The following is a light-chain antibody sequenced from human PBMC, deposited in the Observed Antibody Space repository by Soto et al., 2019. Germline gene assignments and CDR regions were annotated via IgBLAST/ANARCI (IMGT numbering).Light chain of an antibody. V-gene: IGLV1-40*01. CDR2: GNS. CDR1: SSNIGAGYD. Sequence: QSVLTQPPSVSGAPGQRVTISCTGSSSNIGAGYDVHWYQQLPGTAPKLLIYGNSNRPSGVRDRFSGSKSGTSASLAITGLQAEDEADYYCQSYDSSLRGVFGGGTKLTVL. CDR3: QSYDSSLRGV. J-gene: IGLJ2*01.